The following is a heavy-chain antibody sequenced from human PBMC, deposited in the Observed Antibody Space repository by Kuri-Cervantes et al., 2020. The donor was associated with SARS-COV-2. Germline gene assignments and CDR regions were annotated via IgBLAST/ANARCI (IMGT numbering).Heavy chain of an antibody. CDR1: GYTFTSYG. J-gene: IGHJ4*02. D-gene: IGHD6-13*01. V-gene: IGHV1-18*01. CDR2: ISAYNGNT. Sequence: ASVKVSCKASGYTFTSYGISWVRQAPGQGLEWMGWISAYNGNTNYAQKFQGRVTMTRDTSTSTVYMELSSLRSEDTAVYYCAREDRAAAATFDYWGQGTLVTVSS. CDR3: AREDRAAAATFDY.